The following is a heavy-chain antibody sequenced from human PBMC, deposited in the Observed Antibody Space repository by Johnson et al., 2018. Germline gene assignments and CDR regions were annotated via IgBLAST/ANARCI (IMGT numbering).Heavy chain of an antibody. CDR1: GYSFITYY. J-gene: IGHJ6*04. CDR2: INPSGGST. Sequence: QVQLVESGAEVKKPGASVKVSCKASGYSFITYYIHWVRQAPGQGLEWMGIINPSGGSTNYAQQLQGRVTMTRDTSTSTVYMELNSLRTEDTAVYYWERVLGGDEMDVWGKGTTVTVSS. D-gene: IGHD2-21*01. CDR3: ERVLGGDEMDV. V-gene: IGHV1-46*04.